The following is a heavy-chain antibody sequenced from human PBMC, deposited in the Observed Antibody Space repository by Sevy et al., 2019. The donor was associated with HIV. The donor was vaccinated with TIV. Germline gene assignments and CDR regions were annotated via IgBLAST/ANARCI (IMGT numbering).Heavy chain of an antibody. CDR2: ISAYNGNT. CDR1: GYTFTSYG. Sequence: TSVKVSCKASGYTFTSYGISWVRQAPGQGLEWMGWISAYNGNTNYAQKLQGRVTMTTDTSTSTGYMELRSLRSDDTAVYYCAREQWLVLGEYYFDYWGQGTLVTVSS. J-gene: IGHJ4*02. V-gene: IGHV1-18*01. D-gene: IGHD6-19*01. CDR3: AREQWLVLGEYYFDY.